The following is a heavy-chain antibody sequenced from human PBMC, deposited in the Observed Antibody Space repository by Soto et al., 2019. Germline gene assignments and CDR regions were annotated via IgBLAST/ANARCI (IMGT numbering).Heavy chain of an antibody. J-gene: IGHJ5*02. V-gene: IGHV1-3*01. Sequence: ASVKVSCKASGYTFTSYAMHWVRQAPGQRLEWMGWINAGNGNTKYSQKFQGRVTITRDTSASTAYMELSSLRSEDTAAYYCASGDHGYSNSGWFDPWGQGTLVTVSS. CDR3: ASGDHGYSNSGWFDP. D-gene: IGHD4-4*01. CDR1: GYTFTSYA. CDR2: INAGNGNT.